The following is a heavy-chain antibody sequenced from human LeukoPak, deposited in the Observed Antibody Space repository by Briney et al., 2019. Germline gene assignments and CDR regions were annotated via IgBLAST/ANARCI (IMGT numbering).Heavy chain of an antibody. D-gene: IGHD6-13*01. V-gene: IGHV3-30*02. J-gene: IGHJ6*03. CDR3: ARSYSSTPQYYYYYYMDV. Sequence: SGGSLRLSCAASGFTFSSYGMHWVRQAPGKGLEWVTFIRYDGSNKYYTDSVKARFTISRDNSKNTLYLQMNSLRAEDTAVYYCARSYSSTPQYYYYYYMDVWGKGTTVTVSS. CDR2: IRYDGSNK. CDR1: GFTFSSYG.